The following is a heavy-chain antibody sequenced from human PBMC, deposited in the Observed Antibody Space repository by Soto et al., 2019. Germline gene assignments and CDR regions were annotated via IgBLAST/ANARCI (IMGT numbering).Heavy chain of an antibody. CDR1: GFTFRAYA. CDR3: IRRPNGDYIGAFDS. D-gene: IGHD4-17*01. CDR2: ITVGGDVT. V-gene: IGHV3-23*01. Sequence: PGGSLRVSFVASGFTFRAYAMSWVRQAPGRGLEWVSSITVGGDVTTYADSVRGRFTISRDNSQNTLYLQMNSLRAEDTAVYYCIRRPNGDYIGAFDSWGQETLVSVSS. J-gene: IGHJ3*01.